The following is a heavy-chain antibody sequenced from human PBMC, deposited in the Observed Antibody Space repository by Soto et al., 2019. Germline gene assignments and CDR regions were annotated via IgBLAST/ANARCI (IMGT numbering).Heavy chain of an antibody. Sequence: XESLRLSCAASGFTFSDHYMDGVRQAPGKGLEWVGRTRNKANSYTTEYAASVKGRFTISRDDSKNSLYLQMNSLKTEDTAVYYCARGGYCSSTSCHSDYYGMDVWGQGTTVTVSS. V-gene: IGHV3-72*01. CDR3: ARGGYCSSTSCHSDYYGMDV. CDR1: GFTFSDHY. CDR2: TRNKANSYTT. D-gene: IGHD2-2*01. J-gene: IGHJ6*02.